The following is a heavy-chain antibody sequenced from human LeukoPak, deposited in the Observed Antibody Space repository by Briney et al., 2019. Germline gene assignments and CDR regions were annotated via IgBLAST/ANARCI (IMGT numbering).Heavy chain of an antibody. CDR3: ARDRERQYYYDSSAKGHWFDP. Sequence: ASVKVSCKASGYTFTSYGISWVRQAPGQGLEWMGWISAYNGNTNYAQKLQGRVTMTTDTSTSTAYMELRSLRSDDTAVYYCARDRERQYYYDSSAKGHWFDPWGQGTLVTVSS. D-gene: IGHD3-22*01. V-gene: IGHV1-18*04. CDR2: ISAYNGNT. CDR1: GYTFTSYG. J-gene: IGHJ5*02.